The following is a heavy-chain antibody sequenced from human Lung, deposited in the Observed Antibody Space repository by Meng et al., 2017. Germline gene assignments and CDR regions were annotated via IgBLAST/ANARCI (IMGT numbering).Heavy chain of an antibody. CDR3: ARGPTTMAHDFDY. CDR2: INHSGST. Sequence: VHLQQGAAVRLNPSSPLSLPCLVSGGSSSDYYWSWFRQPPGKGLEWIGEINHSGSTNYNPSLESRATISVDTSQNNLSLKLSSVTAADSAVYYCARGPTTMAHDFDYWGQGTLVTVSS. J-gene: IGHJ4*02. CDR1: GGSSSDYY. D-gene: IGHD4-11*01. V-gene: IGHV4-34*01.